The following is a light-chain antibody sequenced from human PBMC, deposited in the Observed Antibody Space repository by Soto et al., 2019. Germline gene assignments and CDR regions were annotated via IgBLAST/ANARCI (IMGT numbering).Light chain of an antibody. CDR2: AAS. CDR3: QQAYGLPLT. J-gene: IGKJ4*01. V-gene: IGKV1D-12*01. CDR1: QGISSY. Sequence: DIQMTQSPSSVSASVGDRVTITCRASQGISSYLAWYQQKPGKAPQLLIYAASNLQTGVPSRFSGSASGTDFTLTISSLQPEDFAAYFCQQAYGLPLTFGGGTKVEIK.